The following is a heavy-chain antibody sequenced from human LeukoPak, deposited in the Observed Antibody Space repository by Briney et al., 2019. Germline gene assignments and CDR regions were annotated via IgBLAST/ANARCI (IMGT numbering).Heavy chain of an antibody. V-gene: IGHV3-74*01. J-gene: IGHJ4*02. CDR2: ITNDGSST. D-gene: IGHD3-9*01. Sequence: PGGSLRLSCAASGLTFSSHWMHWVRQAPGKGLVWVSRITNDGSSTTYADSVKGRFTISRDNSKNTLYLQMNSLRAEDTAVYYCAKGDNDILTGYYNSFDYWGQGTLVTVSS. CDR3: AKGDNDILTGYYNSFDY. CDR1: GLTFSSHW.